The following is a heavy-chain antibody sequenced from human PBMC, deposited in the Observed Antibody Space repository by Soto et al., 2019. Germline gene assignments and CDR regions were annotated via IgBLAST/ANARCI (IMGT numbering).Heavy chain of an antibody. V-gene: IGHV1-18*01. CDR3: VMVDNYVTPTPQDV. J-gene: IGHJ6*02. Sequence: ASVKVSCKASGYIFVNYGIAWVRQAPGQRLEWMGWISPYTGNTHSATQVQGRLTMTTDTSTSTAYMDLGSLTSDDTAVYYCVMVDNYVTPTPQDVWGQGTTVTVSS. CDR2: ISPYTGNT. CDR1: GYIFVNYG. D-gene: IGHD3-16*01.